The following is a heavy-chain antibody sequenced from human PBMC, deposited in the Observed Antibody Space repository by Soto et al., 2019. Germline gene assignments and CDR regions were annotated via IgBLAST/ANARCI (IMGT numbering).Heavy chain of an antibody. J-gene: IGHJ4*02. Sequence: TLSLTCAVYGGSFSGYYWSWIRQPPGKGLEWIGEINHSGSTNYNPSLKSRVTISVDTSKNQFSLKLSSVTAADTAVYYCARGFKTVLRYFDWLSPYYFDYWGQGTLVTVSS. V-gene: IGHV4-34*01. CDR2: INHSGST. D-gene: IGHD3-9*01. CDR3: ARGFKTVLRYFDWLSPYYFDY. CDR1: GGSFSGYY.